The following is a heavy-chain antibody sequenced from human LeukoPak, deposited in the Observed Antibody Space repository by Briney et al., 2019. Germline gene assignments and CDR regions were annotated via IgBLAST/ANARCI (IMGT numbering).Heavy chain of an antibody. V-gene: IGHV3-7*01. CDR3: EGGPGY. CDR1: GFTFSNYW. CDR2: INRDGSGK. D-gene: IGHD2-15*01. Sequence: PGGSLRLSCAASGFTFSNYWMRWVRQAPGKGLEWVANINRDGSGKYYVDSVKGRFIISRDNAKNSLYLQMNSLGADDTAVYYCEGGPGYCGQGTLVTVSS. J-gene: IGHJ4*02.